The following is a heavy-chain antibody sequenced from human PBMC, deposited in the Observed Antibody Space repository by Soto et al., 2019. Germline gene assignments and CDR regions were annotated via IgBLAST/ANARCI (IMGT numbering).Heavy chain of an antibody. CDR2: ISAYNGNT. Sequence: GASVKVSCKASGYTFTSYGISWVRQAPGQGLEWMGWISAYNGNTNYAQKLQGRVTMTTDTSTSTAYMELRSLRSDDTAVYYCAREGYCTNGVCYNSPYYYYGMDVWGQGTTVTVSS. V-gene: IGHV1-18*01. J-gene: IGHJ6*02. CDR3: AREGYCTNGVCYNSPYYYYGMDV. D-gene: IGHD2-8*01. CDR1: GYTFTSYG.